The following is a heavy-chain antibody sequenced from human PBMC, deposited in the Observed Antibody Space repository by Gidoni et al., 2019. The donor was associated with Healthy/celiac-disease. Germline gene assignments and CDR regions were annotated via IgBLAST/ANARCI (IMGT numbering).Heavy chain of an antibody. CDR3: AIEQQPAGRYFDY. D-gene: IGHD6-13*01. CDR2: IIPILGIA. Sequence: QVQLVQAGAGVKKPGSSVKVACKASGGTFSSYTISWVRQAPGKGLELMGRIIPILGIANYAQQFQGRVTITADKSPSTAYMELSSLRSEDTAVYYCAIEQQPAGRYFDYWGQGTLVTVSS. J-gene: IGHJ4*02. V-gene: IGHV1-69*08. CDR1: GGTFSSYT.